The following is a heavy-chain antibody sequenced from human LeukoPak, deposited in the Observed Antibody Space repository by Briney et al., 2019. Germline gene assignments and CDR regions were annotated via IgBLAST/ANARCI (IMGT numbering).Heavy chain of an antibody. CDR1: GFSVSSVY. J-gene: IGHJ5*02. Sequence: GGSLRLSCVASGFSVSSVYMTWVRQAPGKGLEWVSVIYSGGSTYYADSVKGRFTISRDNSKNTLYLQVNSLRAEDTAVYYCAPGPGFGELSENWFDPWGQGTLVTVSS. D-gene: IGHD3-10*01. CDR2: IYSGGST. V-gene: IGHV3-53*01. CDR3: APGPGFGELSENWFDP.